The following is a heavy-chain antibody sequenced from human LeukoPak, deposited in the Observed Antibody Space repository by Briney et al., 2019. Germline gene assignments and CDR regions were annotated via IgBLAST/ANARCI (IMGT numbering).Heavy chain of an antibody. V-gene: IGHV1-18*01. Sequence: ASVKVSCKASGYTFTSYGISWVRQAPGQGLEWMGWISAYNGNTNYAQKLQGRVTMTTDTSTSTAYMELRSLRSDDTAVYYCARWDPAIYSGYGIDYWAREPWSPSPQ. CDR1: GYTFTSYG. D-gene: IGHD5-12*01. J-gene: IGHJ4*02. CDR3: ARWDPAIYSGYGIDY. CDR2: ISAYNGNT.